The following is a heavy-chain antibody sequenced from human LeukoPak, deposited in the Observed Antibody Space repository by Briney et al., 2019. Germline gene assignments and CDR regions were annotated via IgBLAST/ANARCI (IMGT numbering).Heavy chain of an antibody. J-gene: IGHJ3*02. V-gene: IGHV3-9*01. CDR1: GFTLDHYA. Sequence: GRSLRLSCAASGFTLDHYAMHWVRQVPGKGLEWVSGITSNSGSMAYAEAVKGRFTISRDNAKSSLFLPMNSLRVEDTALYYCAKDISNLDFDGFDIWGQGTMVTVSS. CDR3: AKDISNLDFDGFDI. CDR2: ITSNSGSM. D-gene: IGHD3-3*02.